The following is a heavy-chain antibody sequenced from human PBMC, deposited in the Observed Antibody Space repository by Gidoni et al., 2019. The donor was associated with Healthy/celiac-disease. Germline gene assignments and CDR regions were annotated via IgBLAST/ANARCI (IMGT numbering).Heavy chain of an antibody. CDR2: IYSGGST. V-gene: IGHV3-66*02. D-gene: IGHD6-13*01. CDR3: ARGGDSWYYYYYYMDV. CDR1: GFTVSSNY. Sequence: EVQLVESGGGLVQPGGSLRLSCAASGFTVSSNYMSWVRQAPGKGLEWVSVIYSGGSTYYADSVKGRFTISRDNSKNTLYLQMNSLRAEDTAVYYCARGGDSWYYYYYYMDVWGKGTTVTVSS. J-gene: IGHJ6*03.